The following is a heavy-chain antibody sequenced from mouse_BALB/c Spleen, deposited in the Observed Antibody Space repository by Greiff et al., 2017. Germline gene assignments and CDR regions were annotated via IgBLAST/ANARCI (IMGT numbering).Heavy chain of an antibody. CDR1: GFNIKDTY. CDR2: IDPANGNT. D-gene: IGHD2-14*01. J-gene: IGHJ3*01. V-gene: IGHV14-3*02. CDR3: ARSGYRYEDWFAY. Sequence: VQLQQSGAELVKPGASVKLSCTASGFNIKDTYMHWVKQRPEQGLEWIGRIDPANGNTKYDPKFQGKATITADTSSNTAYMQLSSLTSEDSAVYYCARSGYRYEDWFAYWGQGTLVTVSA.